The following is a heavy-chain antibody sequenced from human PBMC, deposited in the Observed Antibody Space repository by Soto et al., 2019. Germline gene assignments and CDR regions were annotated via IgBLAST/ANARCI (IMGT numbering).Heavy chain of an antibody. CDR1: GFTFSSYA. Sequence: PGGSLRLSCAASGFTFSSYAMSWVRQAPGKGLEWVSAISGSGGSTYYADSVKGRFTISRDNSKNTLYLQMNSLRAEDTAVYYYAKDPIAARQDPMAVWGQGTLVTVSS. CDR3: AKDPIAARQDPMAV. CDR2: ISGSGGST. J-gene: IGHJ4*02. D-gene: IGHD6-6*01. V-gene: IGHV3-23*01.